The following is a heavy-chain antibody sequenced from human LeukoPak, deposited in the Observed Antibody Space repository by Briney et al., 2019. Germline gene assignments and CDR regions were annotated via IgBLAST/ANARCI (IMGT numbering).Heavy chain of an antibody. CDR2: IYYSGST. D-gene: IGHD4-23*01. Sequence: SETLSLTCTVSGGSISSYYWSWIRQPPGKGLEWIGYIYYSGSTNYNPSLKSRVTLSVDASKNQFSLKLSSVTAADTAVYYCARLSTYLETTEETPPVPYYYYYGMDVWGQGTTVTVSS. CDR3: ARLSTYLETTEETPPVPYYYYYGMDV. CDR1: GGSISSYY. J-gene: IGHJ6*02. V-gene: IGHV4-59*01.